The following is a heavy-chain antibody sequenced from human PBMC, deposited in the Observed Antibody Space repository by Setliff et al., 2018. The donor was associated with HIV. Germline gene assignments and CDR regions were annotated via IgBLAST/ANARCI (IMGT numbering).Heavy chain of an antibody. CDR3: ARVPYRSAWFSGGHDAFDV. CDR2: ISPYNGNT. D-gene: IGHD6-19*01. CDR1: GYSFTSYG. J-gene: IGHJ3*01. Sequence: ASVKVSCKASGYSFTSYGINWVRQAPGQGLEWMGWISPYNGNTDYAQNFQGRVTMTTDTSTSTVYIELRSLISDDTAVYYCARVPYRSAWFSGGHDAFDVWGQGTMVTVSS. V-gene: IGHV1-18*01.